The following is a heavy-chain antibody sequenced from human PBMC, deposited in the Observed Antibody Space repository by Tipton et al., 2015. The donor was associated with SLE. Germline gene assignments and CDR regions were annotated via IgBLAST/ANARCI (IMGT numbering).Heavy chain of an antibody. Sequence: SLRLSCAASGFTFSSYAMSWVRQAPGKGLEWVSAISGSGGSTYYADSVKGRFTISRDNSKNTLYLQMNSLRAEDTAVYYCAKDMGITMIVVVITHGTDVWGQGTTVTVSS. CDR2: ISGSGGST. CDR1: GFTFSSYA. D-gene: IGHD3-22*01. V-gene: IGHV3-23*01. CDR3: AKDMGITMIVVVITHGTDV. J-gene: IGHJ6*02.